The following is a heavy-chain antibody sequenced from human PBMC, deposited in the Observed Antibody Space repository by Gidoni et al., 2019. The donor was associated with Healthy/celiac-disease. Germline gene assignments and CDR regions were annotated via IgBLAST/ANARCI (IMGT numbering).Heavy chain of an antibody. Sequence: QVQLVESGGGVVQPGRSLRLSCAASGFTFSSYGMHWVRQAPGKGLEWVAVIWYDGSNKYYADSVKGRFTISRDNSKNTLYLQMNSLRAEDTAVYYCARDRTIPYSSSPLGYWGQGTLVTVSS. CDR3: ARDRTIPYSSSPLGY. V-gene: IGHV3-33*01. J-gene: IGHJ4*02. D-gene: IGHD6-13*01. CDR1: GFTFSSYG. CDR2: IWYDGSNK.